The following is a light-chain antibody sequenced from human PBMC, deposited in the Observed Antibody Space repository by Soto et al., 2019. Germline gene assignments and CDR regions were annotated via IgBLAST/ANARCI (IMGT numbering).Light chain of an antibody. CDR2: GTS. J-gene: IGKJ4*01. CDR1: QSVSSN. V-gene: IGKV3-20*01. Sequence: EIVMTHSPATLSVSPLERATLSCRASQSVSSNLAWYQQKPGQAPRLLMYGTSSRATGIPDRFSGSGSGTDFTLTISRLEPEDFAVYYCQQFSSYPLTFGGGTKVDI. CDR3: QQFSSYPLT.